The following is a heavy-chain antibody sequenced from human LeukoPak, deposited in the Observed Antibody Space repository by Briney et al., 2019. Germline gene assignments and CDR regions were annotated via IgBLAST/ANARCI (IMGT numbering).Heavy chain of an antibody. CDR2: ISYDGSNK. J-gene: IGHJ3*02. CDR1: GFAFSYYG. CDR3: AKQCGGSDWFDAFDI. D-gene: IGHD6-19*01. Sequence: PGRSLRLSCAASGFAFSYYGLHWVRQGPGKGLEWVAVISYDGSNKYYADSVKARFTISRDNSKNTLYLQMNSLRAEDTAVYYCAKQCGGSDWFDAFDIWGQGTMVTISS. V-gene: IGHV3-30*18.